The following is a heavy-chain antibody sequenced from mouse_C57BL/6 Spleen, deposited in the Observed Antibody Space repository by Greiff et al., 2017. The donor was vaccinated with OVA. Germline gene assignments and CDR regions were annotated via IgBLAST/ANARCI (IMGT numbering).Heavy chain of an antibody. D-gene: IGHD2-4*01. CDR2: ISSGSSTI. V-gene: IGHV5-17*01. J-gene: IGHJ4*01. CDR3: ARRMITRYYAMDY. Sequence: EVNVVESGGGLVKPGGSLKLSCAASGFTFSDYGMHWVRQAPEKGLEWVAYISSGSSTIYYADTVKGRFTISRDNAKNTLFLQMTSLRSEDTAMYYCARRMITRYYAMDYWGQGTSVTVSS. CDR1: GFTFSDYG.